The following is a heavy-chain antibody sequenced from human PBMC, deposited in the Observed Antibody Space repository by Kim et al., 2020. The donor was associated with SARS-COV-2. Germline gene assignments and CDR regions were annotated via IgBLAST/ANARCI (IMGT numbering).Heavy chain of an antibody. CDR3: ARSDAVFQLSV. D-gene: IGHD1-20*01. Sequence: SETLSLTCTVSGGSISSYYWSWIRQPPGKGLEWIGYIYYSGSTNYNPSLKSRVTISVDTSKNQFSLKLSSVTAADTAVYYCARSDAVFQLSVWVQGTTVTVSS. CDR2: IYYSGST. CDR1: GGSISSYY. V-gene: IGHV4-59*13. J-gene: IGHJ6*02.